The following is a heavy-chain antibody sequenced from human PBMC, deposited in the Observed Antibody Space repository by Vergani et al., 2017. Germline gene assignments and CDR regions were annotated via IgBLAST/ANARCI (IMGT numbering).Heavy chain of an antibody. D-gene: IGHD6-6*01. CDR1: GYTFTSYY. CDR2: INPSGGIT. V-gene: IGHV1-46*01. J-gene: IGHJ5*02. Sequence: QVQLVQSGAEVKKPGASVKVSCKASGYTFTSYYIHWVRQAPGQGLEWMGIINPSGGITSYAQKFQGRVTMTRDTSTSTVYMELSSLGSEDTAVYYCAILDSSLNWFDPWGQGTLVTVSS. CDR3: AILDSSLNWFDP.